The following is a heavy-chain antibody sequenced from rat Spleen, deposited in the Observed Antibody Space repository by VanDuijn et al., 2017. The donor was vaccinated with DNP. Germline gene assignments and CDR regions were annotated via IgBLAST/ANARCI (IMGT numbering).Heavy chain of an antibody. CDR2: INSAGST. CDR3: ARRSFDY. CDR1: GYSITSSYR. Sequence: EVQLQESGPGLVKPSQSLSLTCSVTGYSITSSYRWNWIRKFPGNTLEWMGYINSAGSTNYNPSLKSRISITRDTSKNQFFLQVNSVTTEDTGTYYCARRSFDYWGRGVKVTVSS. D-gene: IGHD1-11*01. J-gene: IGHJ2*01. V-gene: IGHV3-3*01.